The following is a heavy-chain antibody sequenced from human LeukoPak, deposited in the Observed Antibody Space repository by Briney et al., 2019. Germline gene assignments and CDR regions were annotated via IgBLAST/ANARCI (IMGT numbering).Heavy chain of an antibody. Sequence: SETLSLTCTVSGGSISSYYWSWIRQPPGKGLEWIGYIYYSGSTNYNPSLKSRVTISVDTSKNQFSLKLSSVTAADTAVYYCARVGYSSSWYFFDYWGQGTLVTVSS. D-gene: IGHD6-13*01. V-gene: IGHV4-59*01. J-gene: IGHJ4*02. CDR1: GGSISSYY. CDR2: IYYSGST. CDR3: ARVGYSSSWYFFDY.